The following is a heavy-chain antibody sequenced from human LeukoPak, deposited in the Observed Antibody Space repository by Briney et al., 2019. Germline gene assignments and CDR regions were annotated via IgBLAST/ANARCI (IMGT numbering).Heavy chain of an antibody. Sequence: SETLSLTCTVSGGSMSSYYWSWIRQPAGKGLEWIGRIYTSGNTNYNPSLKSRVTMSVDTSKNQFSLKLSSVTAADTAVYYRARVSSGWYGYYFDYWGQGTLVTVSS. V-gene: IGHV4-4*07. CDR2: IYTSGNT. J-gene: IGHJ4*02. CDR1: GGSMSSYY. D-gene: IGHD6-19*01. CDR3: ARVSSGWYGYYFDY.